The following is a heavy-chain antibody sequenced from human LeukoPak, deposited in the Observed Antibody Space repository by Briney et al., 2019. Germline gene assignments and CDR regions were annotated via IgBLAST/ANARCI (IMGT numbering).Heavy chain of an antibody. CDR2: LGVSGGVP. CDR3: AKCRTSCQGNGFDV. J-gene: IGHJ3*01. CDR1: GFIRTYS. Sequence: GGSLRLSCAASGFIRTYSMTWVRQAPGKGLEWVSALGVSGGVPQYADSVNGRFTITRDDSKNTLYLQMGSLRAADTAIYYCAKCRTSCQGNGFDVWGQGTVVTVSS. D-gene: IGHD1-14*01. V-gene: IGHV3-23*01.